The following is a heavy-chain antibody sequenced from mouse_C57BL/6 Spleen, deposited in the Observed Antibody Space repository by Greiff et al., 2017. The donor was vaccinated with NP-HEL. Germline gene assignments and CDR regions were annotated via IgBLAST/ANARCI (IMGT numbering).Heavy chain of an antibody. J-gene: IGHJ3*01. V-gene: IGHV1-80*01. CDR3: ARCDGRFFTTVVETRCRFAY. Sequence: QVQLQQSGAELVKPGASVKISCKASGYAFSSYWMNWVKQRPGKGLEWIGQIYPGDGDTNYNGKFKGKATLTADKSSSTAYMQLSSLTSEDSAVYFCARCDGRFFTTVVETRCRFAYWGQGTLVTVSA. CDR1: GYAFSSYW. CDR2: IYPGDGDT. D-gene: IGHD1-1*01.